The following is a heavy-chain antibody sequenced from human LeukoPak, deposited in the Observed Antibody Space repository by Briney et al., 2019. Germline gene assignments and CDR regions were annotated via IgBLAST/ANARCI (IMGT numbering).Heavy chain of an antibody. CDR1: GFTFSSYA. V-gene: IGHV3-23*01. Sequence: GGSLRLSCAASGFTFSSYAMIWVRQAPGKGLEWVSGIRGSGGSAYYADSVKGRFTVSRDNSKNTLYLQMNSLRAEDTALYYCARDSGWLLYFDYWGQGTLVTVSS. J-gene: IGHJ4*02. CDR3: ARDSGWLLYFDY. D-gene: IGHD1-26*01. CDR2: IRGSGGSA.